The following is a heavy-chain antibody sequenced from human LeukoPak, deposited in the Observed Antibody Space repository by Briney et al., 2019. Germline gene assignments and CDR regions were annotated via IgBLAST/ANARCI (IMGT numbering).Heavy chain of an antibody. CDR1: AFTFSSYS. J-gene: IGHJ4*02. V-gene: IGHV3-21*01. Sequence: GGSLRLSCAASAFTFSSYSMNWVRQAPGKGLEWVSSISSGNSYIYYADSVKGRFTISRDYAKNSLYLQMNGLRAEDTAVYYCEVWSYNFDYWGQGTLVTVSS. D-gene: IGHD3-10*01. CDR3: EVWSYNFDY. CDR2: ISSGNSYI.